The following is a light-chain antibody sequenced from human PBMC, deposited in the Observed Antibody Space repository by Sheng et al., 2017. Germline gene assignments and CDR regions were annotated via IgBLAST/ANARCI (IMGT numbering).Light chain of an antibody. CDR3: YSTDSSANPLYV. J-gene: IGLJ1*01. V-gene: IGLV3-10*01. CDR1: ALPKKY. CDR2: EDN. Sequence: SYELTQPPSVSVSPGQTARITCSGDALPKKYAYWYQQKSGQAPXLVIYEDNKRPSGIPERFSASTSGTMATLIISGAQVEDEGDYYCYSTDSSANPLYVFGTGTKVTVL.